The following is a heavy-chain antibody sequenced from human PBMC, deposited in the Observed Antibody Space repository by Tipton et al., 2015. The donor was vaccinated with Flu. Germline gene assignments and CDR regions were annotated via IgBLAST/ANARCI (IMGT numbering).Heavy chain of an antibody. CDR2: IYYSGST. J-gene: IGHJ3*02. V-gene: IGHV4-59*12. CDR1: GGSISSYY. CDR3: ARVRKVYYGSGRSNAFDI. D-gene: IGHD3-10*01. Sequence: TLSLTCTVSGGSISSYYWSWIRQPPGKGLEWIGYIYYSGSTNYNPSLKSRVTISVDTSKNQFSLKLSSVTAADTAVYYCARVRKVYYGSGRSNAFDIWGQGTMVTVSS.